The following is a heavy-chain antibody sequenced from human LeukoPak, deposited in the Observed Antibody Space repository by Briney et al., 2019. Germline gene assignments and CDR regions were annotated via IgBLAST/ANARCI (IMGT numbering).Heavy chain of an antibody. Sequence: GASVKVSCKASGYTFTGYYMHWVRQAPGQGLEWMGWINPNSGGTNYAQKFQGRVTMTRDTSISTAYMDLSSLRSDDTAVYYCARAGPRGGAVAGTGYFQHWGQGTLVTLSS. CDR1: GYTFTGYY. CDR2: INPNSGGT. V-gene: IGHV1-2*02. J-gene: IGHJ1*01. D-gene: IGHD6-19*01. CDR3: ARAGPRGGAVAGTGYFQH.